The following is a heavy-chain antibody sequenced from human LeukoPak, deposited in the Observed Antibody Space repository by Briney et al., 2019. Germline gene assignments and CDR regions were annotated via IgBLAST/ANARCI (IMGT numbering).Heavy chain of an antibody. CDR3: ARDGYTYYYDSSGYPRY. CDR1: GFTFSSYG. D-gene: IGHD3-22*01. CDR2: IWYGGSSK. J-gene: IGHJ4*02. V-gene: IGHV3-33*01. Sequence: GPLRLSCAASGFTFSSYGMHWVRQAPGKGLEWVAVIWYGGSSKYYADSVKGRFTISRDNSKNTLYLQMNSLRAEDTAVYYCARDGYTYYYDSSGYPRYWGQGTLVTVSS.